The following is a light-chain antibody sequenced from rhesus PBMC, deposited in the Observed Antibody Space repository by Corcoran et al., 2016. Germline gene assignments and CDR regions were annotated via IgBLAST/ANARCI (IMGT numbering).Light chain of an antibody. CDR1: QGISSY. CDR3: QQRNSYPYS. V-gene: IGKV1-38*01. Sequence: DIQLTQSPSSLSASVGDRVTITCRASQGISSYLAWYQQKSGKAPKLLIYDASNLQSGVPSRFSGSGTWTEFTLSISSLQPEDFATYYCQQRNSYPYSFGQVTKVEIK. CDR2: DAS. J-gene: IGKJ2*01.